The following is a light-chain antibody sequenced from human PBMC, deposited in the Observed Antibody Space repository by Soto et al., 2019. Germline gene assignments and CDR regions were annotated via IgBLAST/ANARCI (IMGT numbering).Light chain of an antibody. CDR3: QTWGAGIRV. CDR2: VNRDGGH. Sequence: QLVLTQSPSASASLGASVKLTCTLDSGHSTYAIAWHQQQPEKGPRYLMKVNRDGGHTKGDGIPDRFSGSSSGAERYLTISSLQSEDEADYYCQTWGAGIRVFGGGTKLTVL. J-gene: IGLJ3*02. CDR1: SGHSTYA. V-gene: IGLV4-69*01.